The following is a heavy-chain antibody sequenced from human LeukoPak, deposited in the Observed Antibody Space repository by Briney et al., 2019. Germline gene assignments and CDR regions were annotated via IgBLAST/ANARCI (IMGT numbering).Heavy chain of an antibody. D-gene: IGHD6-19*01. CDR3: AKISPNVAVAGIIGGFDY. CDR1: GDSISTRSYY. CDR2: IASYGGNE. V-gene: IGHV3-30*18. Sequence: LSLTCTVSGDSISTRSYYWGWVRQTPGKGLEWVAVIASYGGNEYYADSVKGRFTISRDNSKNTLYLQMNSLRAEDTAVYYCAKISPNVAVAGIIGGFDYWGQGTLVTVSS. J-gene: IGHJ4*02.